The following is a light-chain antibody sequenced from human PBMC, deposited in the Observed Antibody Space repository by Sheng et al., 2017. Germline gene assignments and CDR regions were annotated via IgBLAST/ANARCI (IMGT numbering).Light chain of an antibody. V-gene: IGLV1-44*01. CDR3: QSYDSSLRAPVV. Sequence: QSVLTQPPSESGTPGQRVTISCSGSRSNIGSYTVTWYQHVTGTAPKLLIHSISQRPSGVPDRFSGSKSGTSASLAITGLQAEDEADYYCQSYDSSLRAPVVFGGGTKLTVL. CDR1: RSNIGSYT. CDR2: SIS. J-gene: IGLJ2*01.